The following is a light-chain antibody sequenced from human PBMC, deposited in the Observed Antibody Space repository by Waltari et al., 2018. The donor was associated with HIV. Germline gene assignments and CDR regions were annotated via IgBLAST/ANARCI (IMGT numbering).Light chain of an antibody. J-gene: IGKJ3*01. V-gene: IGKV1-33*01. CDR3: QQYDNLPGFT. CDR1: QDISNY. CDR2: DAS. Sequence: DIQMTQSPSSLSASVGDRVTITCQASQDISNYLNWYQQKPGKAPKLLIYDASNLETGVPSRFSGSGSGTDFTFTISSLQPEEIATYYCQQYDNLPGFTFGPGTKVDIK.